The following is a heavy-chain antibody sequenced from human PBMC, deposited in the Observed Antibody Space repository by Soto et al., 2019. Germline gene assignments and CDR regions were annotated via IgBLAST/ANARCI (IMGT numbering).Heavy chain of an antibody. J-gene: IGHJ6*02. CDR3: ARGGRGQTYYYYGMDV. Sequence: SETLSLTCAFYCGSFIGYYWSWIRQPPGKGLEWIGEINHSGSTNYNPSLKSRVTISVDTSKNQFSLKLSSVTAADTAVYYCARGGRGQTYYYYGMDVWGQGTTVTVSS. V-gene: IGHV4-34*01. CDR2: INHSGST. D-gene: IGHD2-15*01. CDR1: CGSFIGYY.